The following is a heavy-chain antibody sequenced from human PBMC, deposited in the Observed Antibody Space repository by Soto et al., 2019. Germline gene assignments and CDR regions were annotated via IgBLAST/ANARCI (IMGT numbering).Heavy chain of an antibody. D-gene: IGHD3-9*01. CDR3: ARQVASYYDMRWFDP. J-gene: IGHJ5*02. CDR2: IYYSGST. CDR1: GGSISSYY. Sequence: SETLSLTCTVSGGSISSYYWSWIRQPPGKGLEWIGYIYYSGSTNYNPSLKSRVTISVDTSKNQFSLKLSSVTAADTAVYYCARQVASYYDMRWFDPWGQGTLVTVSS. V-gene: IGHV4-59*08.